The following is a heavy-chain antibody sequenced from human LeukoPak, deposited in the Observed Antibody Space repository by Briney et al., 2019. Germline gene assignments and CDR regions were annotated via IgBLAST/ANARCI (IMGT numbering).Heavy chain of an antibody. V-gene: IGHV3-48*03. CDR2: ISSSGSTI. Sequence: PGGSLRLSCAASGFTFSSYEMNWVRQAPGKGLEWVSYISSSGSTIYYADSVKGRFTISRNNAKSSLYLQINSLRAEDTAVYYCARARGIIAVTAYYFDYWGQGTLVTVSS. D-gene: IGHD6-19*01. CDR3: ARARGIIAVTAYYFDY. CDR1: GFTFSSYE. J-gene: IGHJ4*02.